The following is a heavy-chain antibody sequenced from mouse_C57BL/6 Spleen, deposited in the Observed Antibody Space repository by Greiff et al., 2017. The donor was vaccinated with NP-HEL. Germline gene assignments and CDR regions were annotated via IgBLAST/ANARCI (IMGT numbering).Heavy chain of an antibody. V-gene: IGHV1-26*01. CDR2: INPNNGGT. CDR3: ARKLTGKGDFDY. Sequence: EVQLQQSGPELVKPGASVKISCKASGYTFTDYYMNWVKQSHGKSLEWIGDINPNNGGTSYNQKFKGKATLTVDKSSSTAYMELRSLTSEDSAVYYCARKLTGKGDFDYWGQGTTLTVSS. J-gene: IGHJ2*01. D-gene: IGHD4-1*01. CDR1: GYTFTDYY.